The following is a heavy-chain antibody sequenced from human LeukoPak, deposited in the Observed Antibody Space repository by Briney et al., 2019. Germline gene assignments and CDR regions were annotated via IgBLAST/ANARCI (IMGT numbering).Heavy chain of an antibody. CDR2: ISAYNGNT. D-gene: IGHD6-13*01. Sequence: ASVKVSCKASGYTFTSYGISWVRQAPGQGLEWMGWISAYNGNTNYAQKLQGRVTMTTDTSTSTAYMELRSLRSDDTAVYYCARDQSSRSGAAAREDHWGQGTLVTVSS. J-gene: IGHJ4*02. V-gene: IGHV1-18*01. CDR1: GYTFTSYG. CDR3: ARDQSSRSGAAAREDH.